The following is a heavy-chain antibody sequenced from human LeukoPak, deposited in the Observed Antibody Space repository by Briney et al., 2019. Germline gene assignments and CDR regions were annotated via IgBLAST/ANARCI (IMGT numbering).Heavy chain of an antibody. D-gene: IGHD3-3*01. CDR2: IYYSGST. CDR1: GGSISSYY. J-gene: IGHJ4*02. CDR3: ARVRSSSYDFWSGYARDTRYYFDY. Sequence: SETLSLTCTVSGGSISSYYWSWIRQPPGKGLEWIGYIYYSGSTNYNPSLKSRVTISVDTSKNQFSLKLSSVTAVDTAVYYCARVRSSSYDFWSGYARDTRYYFDYWGQGTLVTVSS. V-gene: IGHV4-59*01.